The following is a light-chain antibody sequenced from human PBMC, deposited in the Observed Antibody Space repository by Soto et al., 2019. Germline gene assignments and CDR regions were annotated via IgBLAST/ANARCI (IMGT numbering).Light chain of an antibody. Sequence: EVVLTQSPGPLSLSPGGRATLSCRASQRVSSSFLAWYQQKPGQAPRLLIYGASSTATGIPDRFSGSGSGTDFTLIINRLKPEAFAVYYCQQYGSSPALTFCGGTKVEIK. CDR2: GAS. CDR1: QRVSSSF. J-gene: IGKJ4*01. V-gene: IGKV3-20*01. CDR3: QQYGSSPALT.